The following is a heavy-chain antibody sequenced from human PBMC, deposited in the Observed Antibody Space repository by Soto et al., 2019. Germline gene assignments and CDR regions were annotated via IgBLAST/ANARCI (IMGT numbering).Heavy chain of an antibody. J-gene: IGHJ6*02. D-gene: IGHD3-22*01. CDR3: ARVYDSSGYYYYYYGMDV. Sequence: SVKVSCKASGGTFSSYAISWVRQAPGQGLEWMGGIIPIFGTANYAQKFQGRVTITADESTSTAYMELSSLRSEDTAVYYCARVYDSSGYYYYYYGMDVWGQGTTVTVSS. CDR2: IIPIFGTA. V-gene: IGHV1-69*13. CDR1: GGTFSSYA.